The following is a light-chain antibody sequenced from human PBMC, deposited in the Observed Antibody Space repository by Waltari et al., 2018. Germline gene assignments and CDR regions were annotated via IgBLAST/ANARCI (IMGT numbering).Light chain of an antibody. V-gene: IGLV1-44*01. CDR1: SSTIGSNT. CDR3: AAWDDSLNAVV. CDR2: SNN. Sequence: QSVLTQPPSASGTPGQRVTISCSGSSSTIGSNTVNWYQQLPGTAPKNLIYSNNQWPSGVPDRFSGSKSGTSASLAISGLQYEDEADYYCAAWDDSLNAVVFGGGTKLTVL. J-gene: IGLJ2*01.